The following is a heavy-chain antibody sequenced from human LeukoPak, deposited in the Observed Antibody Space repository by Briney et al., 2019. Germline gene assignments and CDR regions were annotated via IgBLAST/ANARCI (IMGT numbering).Heavy chain of an antibody. CDR2: IWPDGSDK. D-gene: IGHD3-10*01. CDR1: GFTFSDYW. V-gene: IGHV3-7*01. J-gene: IGHJ5*02. Sequence: PGGSLRLSCAASGFTFSDYWMAWVRQAPGKGLEWVANIWPDGSDKYHVDSVRGRFTISRDNVQNSLNLQTNSLRAEDSGVYYCGRWGVNAGLDRWGQGTLVIVSS. CDR3: GRWGVNAGLDR.